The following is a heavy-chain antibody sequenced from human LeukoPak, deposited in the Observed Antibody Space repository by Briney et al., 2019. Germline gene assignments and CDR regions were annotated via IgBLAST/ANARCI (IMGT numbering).Heavy chain of an antibody. CDR2: ISSNGGST. V-gene: IGHV3-64*04. D-gene: IGHD1-20*01. Sequence: GGSLRLSCSASGFTFSSYAMHWVRQAPGKGLEYVSAISSNGGSTYYADSVKGRFTISRDNSKNTLFLQMNSLGAEDTAVYYCAKDRARITGGMDVWGQGTTVTVFS. J-gene: IGHJ6*02. CDR1: GFTFSSYA. CDR3: AKDRARITGGMDV.